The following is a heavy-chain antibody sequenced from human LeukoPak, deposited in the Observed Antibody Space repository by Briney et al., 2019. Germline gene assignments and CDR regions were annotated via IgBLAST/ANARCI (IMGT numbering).Heavy chain of an antibody. CDR3: ARDISYYGSGSYYPSYYYYYMDV. CDR1: GYTFTGYY. CDR2: INPNSGGT. J-gene: IGHJ6*03. D-gene: IGHD3-10*01. V-gene: IGHV1-2*02. Sequence: GASVKVSCKASGYTFTGYYMHWVRQAPGQGLEWMGWINPNSGGTNYAQKLQGRVTMTTDTSTSTAYMELRSLRSDDTAVYYCARDISYYGSGSYYPSYYYYYMDVWGKGTTVTISS.